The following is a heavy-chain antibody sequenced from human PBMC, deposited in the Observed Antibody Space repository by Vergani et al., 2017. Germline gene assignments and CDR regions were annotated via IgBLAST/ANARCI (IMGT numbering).Heavy chain of an antibody. Sequence: EVQLVESGGGLVQPGGSLRLSCAASGFTVSSNYMSWVRQAPGKGLEWVSVIYSGGSTYYADSGKGRFTISRDNSKNTLYLQMNSLRAEDTAVYYCARDKRGSGTDYWGQGTLVTVSS. D-gene: IGHD3-10*01. CDR1: GFTVSSNY. CDR3: ARDKRGSGTDY. V-gene: IGHV3-66*02. J-gene: IGHJ4*02. CDR2: IYSGGST.